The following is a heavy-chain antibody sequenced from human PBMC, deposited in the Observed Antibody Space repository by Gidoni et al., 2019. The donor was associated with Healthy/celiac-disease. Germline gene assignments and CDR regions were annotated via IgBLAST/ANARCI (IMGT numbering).Heavy chain of an antibody. V-gene: IGHV3-48*03. CDR1: GFTFSSYE. D-gene: IGHD3-22*01. Sequence: EVQLVESGGGLVQPGGSLRLSCAASGFTFSSYEMNCVRQAPGKGLEWVSYISSSSSTIYYADSVKGRFTISRDNAKNSLYLQMNSLRAEDTAVYYCARDGPPDYYDSSGYYPDAFDIWGQGTMVTVSS. CDR2: ISSSSSTI. CDR3: ARDGPPDYYDSSGYYPDAFDI. J-gene: IGHJ3*02.